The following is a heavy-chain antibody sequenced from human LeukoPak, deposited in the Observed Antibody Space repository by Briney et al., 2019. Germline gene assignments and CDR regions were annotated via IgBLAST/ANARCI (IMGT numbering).Heavy chain of an antibody. D-gene: IGHD2-21*01. J-gene: IGHJ3*02. CDR2: ISYDGSNK. Sequence: GGSLRLSCAASGFTFSSYGMHWVRQAPGKGLEWVAVISYDGSNKYYADSVKGRFTISRDNSKNTVYLQMNNLRAEDTAVYYCARIGAFDIWGQGTMVTVSS. CDR1: GFTFSSYG. V-gene: IGHV3-30*03. CDR3: ARIGAFDI.